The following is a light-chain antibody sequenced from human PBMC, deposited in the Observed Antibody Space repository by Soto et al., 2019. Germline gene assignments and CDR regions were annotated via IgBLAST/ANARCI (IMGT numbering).Light chain of an antibody. Sequence: EIVMTQSPATLSVSPGERATLSCRASQSVSSNLAWYQQKPGQAPRLLIYGASTRATGIPARFSGSGSGTEFTLTISSLQSEDFAVYYCQHYNKWSCFGGGTKVEIK. J-gene: IGKJ4*01. CDR2: GAS. V-gene: IGKV3-15*01. CDR3: QHYNKWSC. CDR1: QSVSSN.